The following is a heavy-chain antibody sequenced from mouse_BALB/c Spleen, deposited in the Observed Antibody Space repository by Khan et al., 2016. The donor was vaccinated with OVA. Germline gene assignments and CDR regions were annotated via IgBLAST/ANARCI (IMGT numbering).Heavy chain of an antibody. CDR1: GYTFTSYN. CDR3: AREGLRGVGMDY. Sequence: QVQLKESGPELVKPGAFVKISCKASGYTFTSYNINWVKQRPGQGLEWIGWIYPGDGDTKYNEKFKGKATLTADKSSTTAYMQLSSLTSENSAVYFCAREGLRGVGMDYWVQGTSVTVSS. D-gene: IGHD2-4*01. CDR2: IYPGDGDT. J-gene: IGHJ4*01. V-gene: IGHV1S56*01.